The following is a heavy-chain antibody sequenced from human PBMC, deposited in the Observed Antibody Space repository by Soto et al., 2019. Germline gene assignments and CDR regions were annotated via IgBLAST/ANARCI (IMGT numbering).Heavy chain of an antibody. Sequence: ASVKVSCKASGYTFTSYGISWVRQAPGQGLEWMGWISAYNGNTNYAQKLQGRVTMTTDTSTSTAYMELRSLRSDDTAVYYCARGLSSTVTMHYFDYWGQGTLVTVSS. D-gene: IGHD4-17*01. V-gene: IGHV1-18*01. CDR1: GYTFTSYG. CDR2: ISAYNGNT. J-gene: IGHJ4*02. CDR3: ARGLSSTVTMHYFDY.